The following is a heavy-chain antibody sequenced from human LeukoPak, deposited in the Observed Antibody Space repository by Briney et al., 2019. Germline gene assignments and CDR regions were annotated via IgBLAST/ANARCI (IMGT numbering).Heavy chain of an antibody. CDR3: AKDGGGMVRGVKYYFDY. V-gene: IGHV3-23*01. D-gene: IGHD3-10*01. CDR2: ISGSGGST. CDR1: GFTFSSYA. Sequence: GGSLRLSCAASGFTFSSYAMSWVRQAPGKRLEWVSAISGSGGSTYYADSVKGRFTISRDNSKNTLYLQMNSLRAEDTAVYYCAKDGGGMVRGVKYYFDYWGQGTLVTVSS. J-gene: IGHJ4*02.